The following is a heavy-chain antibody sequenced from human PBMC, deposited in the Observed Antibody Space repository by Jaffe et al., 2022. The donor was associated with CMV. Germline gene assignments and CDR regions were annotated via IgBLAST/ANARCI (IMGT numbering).Heavy chain of an antibody. CDR3: AVGTTYTYYYYGMDV. J-gene: IGHJ6*02. Sequence: EVQLVESGGGLVQPGGSLRLSCAASGFTFSSYWMSWVRQAPGKGLEWVANIKQDGSEKYYVDSVKGRFTISRDNAKNSLYLQMNSLRAEDTAVYYCAVGTTYTYYYYGMDVWGQGTTVTVSS. D-gene: IGHD4-17*01. CDR2: IKQDGSEK. V-gene: IGHV3-7*01. CDR1: GFTFSSYW.